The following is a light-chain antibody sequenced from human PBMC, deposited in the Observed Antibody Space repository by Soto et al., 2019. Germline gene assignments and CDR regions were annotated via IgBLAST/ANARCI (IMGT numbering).Light chain of an antibody. CDR2: EVN. Sequence: QSALTQPASVSGSPGQSITISCTGASSDVAFYNHVSWYQQHPGKAPKLVIYEVNNRPSGVSHRFYGSNSGNTASLTISGLQAEDEADYYCSSFASTHTYVFGTGTKVTVL. CDR3: SSFASTHTYV. V-gene: IGLV2-14*01. CDR1: SSDVAFYNH. J-gene: IGLJ1*01.